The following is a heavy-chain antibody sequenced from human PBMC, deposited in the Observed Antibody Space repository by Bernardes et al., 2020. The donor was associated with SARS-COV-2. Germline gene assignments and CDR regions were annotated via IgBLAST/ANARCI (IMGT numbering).Heavy chain of an antibody. CDR3: AKGRDSGYLVPFDY. J-gene: IGHJ4*02. CDR2: ISRSGDRT. D-gene: IGHD3-22*01. V-gene: IGHV3-23*01. CDR1: GFTFSSYA. Sequence: GGSLRLSCAASGFTFSSYAMSWVRQAPGKGLEWVSGISRSGDRTNYAGSVKGRFTISRDTSKSTLYLQMNSLRAEDTAVYYCAKGRDSGYLVPFDYWGQGTLVTVSS.